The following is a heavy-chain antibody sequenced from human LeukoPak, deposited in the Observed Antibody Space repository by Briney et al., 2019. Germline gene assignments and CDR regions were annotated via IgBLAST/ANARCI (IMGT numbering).Heavy chain of an antibody. J-gene: IGHJ5*02. CDR1: GGSISSSSYY. V-gene: IGHV4-39*01. Sequence: SETLSLTCTVSGGSISSSSYYWGWIRQPPGKGPEWIGSIYYSGSTYYNPSLKSRVTISVDTSKNQFSLKLSSVTAADTAVYYCARRSRFNWFDPWGQGTLVTVSS. CDR2: IYYSGST. CDR3: ARRSRFNWFDP.